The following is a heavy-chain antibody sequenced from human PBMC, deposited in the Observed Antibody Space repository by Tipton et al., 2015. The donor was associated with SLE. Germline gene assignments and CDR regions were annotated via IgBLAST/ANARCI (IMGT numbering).Heavy chain of an antibody. CDR1: GFRFDDYG. V-gene: IGHV3-20*01. CDR2: ISWNGGDT. J-gene: IGHJ3*02. CDR3: AREMEHYYDSSGAFDI. Sequence: SLRLSCAASGFRFDDYGMTWVRQAPGKGLEWVSGISWNGGDTGYADSVKGRFTISRDNAKNSLYLIMKSLRAEDTALYHCAREMEHYYDSSGAFDIWGQGTLVTVSA. D-gene: IGHD3-22*01.